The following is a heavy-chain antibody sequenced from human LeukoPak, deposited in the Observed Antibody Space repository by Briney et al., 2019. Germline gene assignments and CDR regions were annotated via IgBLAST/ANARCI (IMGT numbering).Heavy chain of an antibody. J-gene: IGHJ3*02. CDR2: IYYSGST. CDR3: ARGLDGGSYGDAFDI. CDR1: GGSISSYY. D-gene: IGHD1-26*01. Sequence: SETLSLTCTVSGGSISSYYWSWIRQPPGKGLEWIGYIYYSGSTNYNPSLKSRVTISVDTSKNQFSLKLSSVTAADTAVYYCARGLDGGSYGDAFDIWGQGTMVTVSS. V-gene: IGHV4-59*01.